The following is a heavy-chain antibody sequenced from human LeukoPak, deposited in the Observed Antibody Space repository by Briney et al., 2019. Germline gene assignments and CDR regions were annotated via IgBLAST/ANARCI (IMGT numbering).Heavy chain of an antibody. Sequence: PGGSLRLSCAASGFTFSTYWMSWVRQAPGKGLEWVANTNQNGGEKYYVDSVKGRFTVSRDNAKNSLYLQMNSLRVEDTAVYYCARDLVGASHVWGQGTMVTVSS. J-gene: IGHJ3*01. CDR3: ARDLVGASHV. CDR2: TNQNGGEK. D-gene: IGHD1-26*01. V-gene: IGHV3-7*01. CDR1: GFTFSTYW.